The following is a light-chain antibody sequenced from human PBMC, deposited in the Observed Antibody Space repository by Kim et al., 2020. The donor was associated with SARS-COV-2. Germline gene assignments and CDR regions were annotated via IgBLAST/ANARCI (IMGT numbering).Light chain of an antibody. CDR1: QGISSY. Sequence: ASTGDRVTLTCRASQGISSYLAWYQQKPGTAPKLLIYAASALQSGVPSRFSGSGSGTDFTLTISCLQSEDFATYYCQQYYSYPWTFGQGTKVEIK. J-gene: IGKJ1*01. CDR3: QQYYSYPWT. CDR2: AAS. V-gene: IGKV1-8*01.